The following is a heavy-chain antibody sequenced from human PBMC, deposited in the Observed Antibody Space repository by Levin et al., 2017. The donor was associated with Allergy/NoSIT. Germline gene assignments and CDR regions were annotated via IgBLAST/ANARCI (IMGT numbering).Heavy chain of an antibody. CDR2: IVFDGNDQ. CDR3: ANRVYCSGNTCQSHDAIDV. J-gene: IGHJ3*01. Sequence: PGGSLRLSCAASGFQFSLYGMHWVRQAPGKGLEWVALIVFDGNDQYYADSVKGRFTISRDNSKNTLYLQMSSLRENDTAIYYCANRVYCSGNTCQSHDAIDVWGQGTLVIVSS. V-gene: IGHV3-30*18. CDR1: GFQFSLYG. D-gene: IGHD2-15*01.